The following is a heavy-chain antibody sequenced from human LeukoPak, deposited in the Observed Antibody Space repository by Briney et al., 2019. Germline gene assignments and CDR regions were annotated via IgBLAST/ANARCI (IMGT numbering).Heavy chain of an antibody. D-gene: IGHD1-1*01. Sequence: SVKVSCKASGGTFSSYTISWVRQAPGQGLEWMGRIIPVFGTTTYAQKFQGRVTIAADESTTTAYMELRRLTSEDTAMYYCARGLGTRWFFDYWGQGTLVTVSS. CDR1: GGTFSSYT. J-gene: IGHJ4*02. V-gene: IGHV1-69*15. CDR3: ARGLGTRWFFDY. CDR2: IIPVFGTT.